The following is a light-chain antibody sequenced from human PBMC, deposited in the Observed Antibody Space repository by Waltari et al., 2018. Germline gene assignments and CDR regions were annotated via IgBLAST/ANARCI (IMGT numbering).Light chain of an antibody. CDR1: SSNSREGYD. J-gene: IGLJ3*02. V-gene: IGLV1-40*01. CDR3: QSYDSSLSGSGWV. CDR2: ADS. Sequence: QSVLTQPPSVSWATAPRVTISCTGGSSNSREGYDVYRYRQFPGTAPKLLIYADSNRPSGVPDRFSVSKSGTSASLAISGLQTEDEADYYCQSYDSSLSGSGWVFGGGTKLTVL.